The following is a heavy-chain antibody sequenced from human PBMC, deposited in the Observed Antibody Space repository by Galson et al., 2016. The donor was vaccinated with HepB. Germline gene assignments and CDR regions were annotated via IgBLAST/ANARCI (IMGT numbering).Heavy chain of an antibody. CDR3: ARDVQFRFDY. Sequence: SVKVSCKASGYRFFTYGISWVRQAPGQGLEWLGWISANSGNTIYAQKFQDRVTMTRDTSARTVYMDLRSLRSDDTAVYYCARDVQFRFDYRGQGTLVTVSS. V-gene: IGHV1-18*04. D-gene: IGHD4-11*01. CDR1: GYRFFTYG. CDR2: ISANSGNT. J-gene: IGHJ4*02.